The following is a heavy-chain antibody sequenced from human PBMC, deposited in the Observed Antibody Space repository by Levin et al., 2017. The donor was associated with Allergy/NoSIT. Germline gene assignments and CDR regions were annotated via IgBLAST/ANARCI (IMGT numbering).Heavy chain of an antibody. D-gene: IGHD4-11*01. Sequence: SVKVSCKASGGTFSSYAISWVRQAPGQGLEWMGRIIPILGIANYAQKFQGRVTITADKSTSTAYMELSSLRSEDTAVYYCARVRTGRGQVTTYNWFDPWGQGTLVTVSS. CDR1: GGTFSSYA. V-gene: IGHV1-69*04. CDR3: ARVRTGRGQVTTYNWFDP. J-gene: IGHJ5*02. CDR2: IIPILGIA.